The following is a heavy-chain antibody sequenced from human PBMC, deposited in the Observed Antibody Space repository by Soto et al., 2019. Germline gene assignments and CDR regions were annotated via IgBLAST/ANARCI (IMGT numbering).Heavy chain of an antibody. CDR1: GYTFTSYS. CDR2: INTGNGNT. V-gene: IGHV1-3*04. D-gene: IGHD3-9*01. CDR3: ARDIDHGDY. Sequence: QVQLVQSGAEVKKPGASVQISCKASGYTFTSYSMYWVRQAPGQTLEWMGWINTGNGNTRYSQKFQGRVTFTRDTPANTAYMELTSLRSEDTAVYYCARDIDHGDYWGQGTLVTVSS. J-gene: IGHJ4*02.